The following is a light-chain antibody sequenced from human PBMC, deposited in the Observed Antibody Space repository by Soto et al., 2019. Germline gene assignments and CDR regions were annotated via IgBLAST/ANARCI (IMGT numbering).Light chain of an antibody. CDR2: GAS. CDR3: QQYGSSPWT. CDR1: QSVSSSY. Sequence: EIVLTQSAGTLSLSPGERATLSCRASQSVSSSYLAWYQQKPGQAPRLLIYGASSRATGIPDRFSGSGSGTDFTLMISRLEPVDFAVYYCQQYGSSPWTFGQGTKVEIK. J-gene: IGKJ1*01. V-gene: IGKV3-20*01.